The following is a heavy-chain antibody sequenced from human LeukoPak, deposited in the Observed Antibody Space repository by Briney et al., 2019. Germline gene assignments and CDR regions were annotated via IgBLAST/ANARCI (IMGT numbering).Heavy chain of an antibody. CDR3: ARGRTAGTVDY. Sequence: GASVKVSCKASGYTFTGYYMHWVRQAPGQGLEWMGWMNPNSGNTGYAQKFQGRVTITRNTSISTAYMELSSLRSEDTAVYYCARGRTAGTVDYWGQGTLVTVSS. D-gene: IGHD6-19*01. V-gene: IGHV1-8*03. CDR1: GYTFTGYY. CDR2: MNPNSGNT. J-gene: IGHJ4*02.